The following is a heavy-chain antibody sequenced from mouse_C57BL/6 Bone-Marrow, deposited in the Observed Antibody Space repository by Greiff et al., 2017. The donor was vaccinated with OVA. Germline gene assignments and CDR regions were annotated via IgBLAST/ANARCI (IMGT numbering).Heavy chain of an antibody. CDR3: ARKGITTKRVYWAMDY. D-gene: IGHD2-4*01. CDR1: GYTFTDYY. CDR2: INPYNGGT. V-gene: IGHV1-19*01. J-gene: IGHJ4*01. Sequence: EVQLQQSGPVLVKPGASVKMSCKASGYTFTDYYMNWVKQSHGKSLEWIGVINPYNGGTSYNQKFKGKATLTVDKSSSTAYMELNSLTSEDSAVYYCARKGITTKRVYWAMDYWGQGTSVTVSS.